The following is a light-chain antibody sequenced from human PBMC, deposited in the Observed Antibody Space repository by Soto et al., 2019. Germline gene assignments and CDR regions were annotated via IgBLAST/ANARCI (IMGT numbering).Light chain of an antibody. CDR1: SSDVGGYKY. CDR2: DVT. Sequence: QSALTQAASVSGSPGQSITISCAGSSSDVGGYKYVSWYQQLPGNAPKLIIYDVTIRPSGVSDRFSGSKSGNTASLTISGLQAEDEADYYCSSYSRRTISYVFGNGTKVT. J-gene: IGLJ1*01. V-gene: IGLV2-14*01. CDR3: SSYSRRTISYV.